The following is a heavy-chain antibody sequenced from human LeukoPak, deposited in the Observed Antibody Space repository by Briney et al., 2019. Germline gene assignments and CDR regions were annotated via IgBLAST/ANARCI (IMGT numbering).Heavy chain of an antibody. CDR1: GGSVSSSSYY. Sequence: SETLSLTCTVSGGSVSSSSYYWSWTHQPPGKGLEWIGSISYSGSTYYNPSLKSRVTMSVDTSKNQFSLKLSSVTAADTALYYCRGYDSSGSWLFDYWGQGTRVAVSS. D-gene: IGHD3-22*01. CDR3: RGYDSSGSWLFDY. V-gene: IGHV4-39*01. CDR2: ISYSGST. J-gene: IGHJ4*02.